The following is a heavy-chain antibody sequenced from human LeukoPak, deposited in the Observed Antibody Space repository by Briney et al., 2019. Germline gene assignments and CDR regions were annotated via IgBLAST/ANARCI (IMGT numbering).Heavy chain of an antibody. CDR1: GFTFSSYG. D-gene: IGHD5-12*01. Sequence: GGSLRLSCAASGFTFSSYGMHWVRQAPGKGLEWVAVIWYDGSNKYYADSVKGRFTISRDNSKNTLYLQMNSLRAEDTAVYSCARAFSGYDPPDYWGQGTLVTVSS. CDR2: IWYDGSNK. V-gene: IGHV3-33*01. J-gene: IGHJ4*02. CDR3: ARAFSGYDPPDY.